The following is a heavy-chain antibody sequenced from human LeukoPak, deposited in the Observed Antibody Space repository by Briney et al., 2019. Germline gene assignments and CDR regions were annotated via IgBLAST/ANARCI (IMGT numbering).Heavy chain of an antibody. V-gene: IGHV3-23*01. CDR1: GFTFSSYA. Sequence: GGSLRLSCADSGFTFSSYAMSWVRQAPGKGLEWVSGISGSGSSTYFADSEKGRFTISRDNSKNTLFLQMNSLRAEDTALYYCAKDHCRNCLQDFDYWGQGTLVTVSS. D-gene: IGHD1-7*01. J-gene: IGHJ4*02. CDR3: AKDHCRNCLQDFDY. CDR2: ISGSGSST.